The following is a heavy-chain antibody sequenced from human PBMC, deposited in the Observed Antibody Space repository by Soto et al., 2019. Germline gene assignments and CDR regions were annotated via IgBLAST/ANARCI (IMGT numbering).Heavy chain of an antibody. J-gene: IGHJ6*02. CDR3: AKRVGKYSSSSAYYYYGMDV. V-gene: IGHV3-23*01. Sequence: EVQLLESGGGLVQPGGSLRLSCAASGFTFSSYAMSWVRQAPGKGLEWVSAISGSGGSTYYADSVKGRFTISRDNSKNTLYLQMNSLRAEDTAVYDCAKRVGKYSSSSAYYYYGMDVWGQGTTVTVSS. CDR2: ISGSGGST. D-gene: IGHD6-6*01. CDR1: GFTFSSYA.